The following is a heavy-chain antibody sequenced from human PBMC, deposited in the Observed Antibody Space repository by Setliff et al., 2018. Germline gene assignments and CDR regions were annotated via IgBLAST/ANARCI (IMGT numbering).Heavy chain of an antibody. CDR3: AREYYYARSRNFDY. D-gene: IGHD3-22*01. J-gene: IGHJ4*02. CDR2: IYYRGST. Sequence: PSETLSLTCTVSGGSIRDYYWNWIRQSPGKGLEWIGYIYYRGSTNYNSSLKSRVTISIDMSTNQFSLKLTSATAADTAIYFCAREYYYARSRNFDYWGQGTLVTVSS. CDR1: GGSIRDYY. V-gene: IGHV4-59*01.